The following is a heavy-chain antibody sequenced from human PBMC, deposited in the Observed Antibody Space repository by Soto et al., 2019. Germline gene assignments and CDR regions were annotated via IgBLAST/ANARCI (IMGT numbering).Heavy chain of an antibody. J-gene: IGHJ3*02. CDR3: ARLRDGYLKVAFDI. CDR1: GYSFTSYW. D-gene: IGHD5-12*01. CDR2: IYPGDSDT. Sequence: PGESRKTSCEGSGYSFTSYWIGWLRQIPGKGLEWMGIIYPGDSDTRYSPSFQGQVTISADKSISTAYLQWSSLKASDTSMYYCARLRDGYLKVAFDIWAQVTMATVSS. V-gene: IGHV5-51*01.